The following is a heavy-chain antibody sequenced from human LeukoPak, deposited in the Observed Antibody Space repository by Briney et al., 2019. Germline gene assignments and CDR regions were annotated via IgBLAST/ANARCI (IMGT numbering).Heavy chain of an antibody. CDR2: ISCSGGST. D-gene: IGHD2-15*01. J-gene: IGHJ4*02. V-gene: IGHV3-23*01. Sequence: GGSLRLSCAASGFTFSSYAMSWVRQVPGKGLEWVSAISCSGGSTYYADSVKGRFTISRDNSKNTLYLQMNSLRAEDTAVYYCAKPTSSGGSDYWGQGTLVTVSS. CDR3: AKPTSSGGSDY. CDR1: GFTFSSYA.